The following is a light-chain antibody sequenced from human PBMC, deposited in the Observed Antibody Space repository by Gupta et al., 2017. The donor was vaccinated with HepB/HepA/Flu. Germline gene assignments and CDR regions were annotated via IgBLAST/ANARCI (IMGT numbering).Light chain of an antibody. J-gene: IGLJ2*01. CDR2: YDS. CDR1: NIGSKS. CDR3: QGWDSSSDHPHVV. Sequence: SYVLTQPPSVSVAPGKTARITCGGNNIGSKSVHWYQQKPGQAPVLVIYYDSDRPSGIPERFSGSNSGNTATLTISRVEAGDEADYYCQGWDSSSDHPHVVFGGGTKLTVL. V-gene: IGLV3-21*04.